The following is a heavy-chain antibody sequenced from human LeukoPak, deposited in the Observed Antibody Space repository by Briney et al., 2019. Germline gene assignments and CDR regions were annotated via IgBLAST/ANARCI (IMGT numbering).Heavy chain of an antibody. Sequence: PGGSLRLSCAASGFTFSSYSMNWVRQAPGKGLEWVSYISSSGSTIYYADSVKGRFTISRDNAKNSLYLQMNSLRAEDTAVYYCASGGPTYYDILTGPADYWGQGTLVTVSS. J-gene: IGHJ4*02. CDR1: GFTFSSYS. V-gene: IGHV3-48*04. CDR2: ISSSGSTI. CDR3: ASGGPTYYDILTGPADY. D-gene: IGHD3-9*01.